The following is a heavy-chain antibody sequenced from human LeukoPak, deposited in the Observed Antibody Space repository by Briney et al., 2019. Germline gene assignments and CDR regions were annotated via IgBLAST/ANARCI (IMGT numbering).Heavy chain of an antibody. V-gene: IGHV1-46*01. CDR1: GYTFTSYY. CDR2: INPSGGST. J-gene: IGHJ5*02. CDR3: ARDRPYNWFDP. Sequence: GASVKVSCKASGYTFTSYYMHWVRQAPGQGLEWMGIINPSGGSTSYAQKFQGRVTMTGDMSTSTVYMELSSLRSEDTAVYYCARDRPYNWFDPWGQGTLVTVSS.